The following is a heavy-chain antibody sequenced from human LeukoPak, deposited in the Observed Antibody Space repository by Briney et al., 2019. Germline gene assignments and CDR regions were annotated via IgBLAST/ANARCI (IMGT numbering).Heavy chain of an antibody. CDR1: GYTFTRYY. J-gene: IGHJ3*02. CDR3: ARRGYYYDSSGYPTPNDAFDI. D-gene: IGHD3-22*01. V-gene: IGHV1-46*01. Sequence: GASVEVSCKASGYTFTRYYMHWVRQAPGQGLEWMGIIHPSGDSTSYAQTFQGRVTMTRDTSTSTVYMELSSQRSEDTAVYYCARRGYYYDSSGYPTPNDAFDIWGQGTMVTVPS. CDR2: IHPSGDST.